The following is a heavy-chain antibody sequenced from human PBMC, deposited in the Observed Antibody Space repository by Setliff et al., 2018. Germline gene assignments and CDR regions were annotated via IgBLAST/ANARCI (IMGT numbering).Heavy chain of an antibody. CDR1: GFTFNGYA. CDR3: ARDPNGDYVGAFDP. Sequence: PGGSLRLSCEASGFTFNGYAMTWVRQAPGKGLEWVSAISGSDDRTVYADSVKGRFTISRDNSRNTLYLQMNSLRAEDTASYYCARDPNGDYVGAFDPWGQGTLVTVSS. D-gene: IGHD4-17*01. V-gene: IGHV3-23*01. CDR2: ISGSDDRT. J-gene: IGHJ5*02.